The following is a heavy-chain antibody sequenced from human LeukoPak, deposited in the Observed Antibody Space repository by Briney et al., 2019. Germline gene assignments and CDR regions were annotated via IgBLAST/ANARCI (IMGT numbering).Heavy chain of an antibody. Sequence: TSVKVSCKASGYTFTSYGISWVRQAPGQGLEWMGWISAYNGNTNYAQKLQGRVTMTTDTSTSTAYMELRSLRSDDTAVYCCARSWGHVYGGNLDYWGQGTLVTVSS. J-gene: IGHJ4*02. CDR2: ISAYNGNT. D-gene: IGHD4-23*01. CDR3: ARSWGHVYGGNLDY. CDR1: GYTFTSYG. V-gene: IGHV1-18*01.